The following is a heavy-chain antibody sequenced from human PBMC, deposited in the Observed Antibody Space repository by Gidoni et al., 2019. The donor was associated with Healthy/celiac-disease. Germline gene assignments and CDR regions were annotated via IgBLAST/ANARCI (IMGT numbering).Heavy chain of an antibody. V-gene: IGHV3-9*01. CDR2: ISWDSGSI. D-gene: IGHD6-19*01. CDR3: AKDKGGWSLLFDY. CDR1: GFTFDDYA. J-gene: IGHJ4*02. Sequence: EVQLVESGGGLVQPGRSLRISCAASGFTFDDYAMHWVRQAPGKGLEWVSGISWDSGSIGYADSVKGRFTISRDNAKNSLYLQMNSLRAEDTALYDCAKDKGGWSLLFDYWGQGTLVTVSS.